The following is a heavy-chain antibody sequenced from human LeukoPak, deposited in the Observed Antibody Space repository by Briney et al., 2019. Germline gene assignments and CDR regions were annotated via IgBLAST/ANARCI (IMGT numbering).Heavy chain of an antibody. CDR2: INPSGGST. J-gene: IGHJ6*03. CDR1: GYTFTDYY. CDR3: AKGSMNYYYMDV. V-gene: IGHV1-46*01. Sequence: ASVKVSCKASGYTFTDYYMHWVRQAPGQGLEWMGIINPSGGSTSYAQKFQGRVTMTRDMSTSTVYMELSSLRSEDTAVYYCAKGSMNYYYMDVWGKGTTVTVSS.